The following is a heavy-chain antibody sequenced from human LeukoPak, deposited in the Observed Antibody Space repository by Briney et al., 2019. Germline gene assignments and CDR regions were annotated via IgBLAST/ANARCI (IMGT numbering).Heavy chain of an antibody. Sequence: RPGGSLRLSCAASGFTFSSYTMNWVRQAPGKGLEWVSSISSSSTYRYYADSVEGRFTISRDNAKNSLFLQMNSLRAEDTAVYYCARDLGTTMITSLGYWGQGTLVTVSS. CDR2: ISSSSTYR. J-gene: IGHJ4*02. CDR1: GFTFSSYT. D-gene: IGHD3-22*01. V-gene: IGHV3-21*01. CDR3: ARDLGTTMITSLGY.